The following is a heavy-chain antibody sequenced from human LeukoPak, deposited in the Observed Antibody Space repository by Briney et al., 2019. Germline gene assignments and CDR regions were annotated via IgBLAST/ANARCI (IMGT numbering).Heavy chain of an antibody. CDR2: VSPSGGVT. Sequence: GGSLRLSCADSGFSFSSNAMSWVRQAPGKGLEWVSTVSPSGGVTYYADSMKGRFTVSRDKSKNTLYLQMNSLRAEDTAVYYCAKGPSWLFDYWGQGTLVTVSS. CDR3: AKGPSWLFDY. CDR1: GFSFSSNA. D-gene: IGHD5-12*01. J-gene: IGHJ4*02. V-gene: IGHV3-23*01.